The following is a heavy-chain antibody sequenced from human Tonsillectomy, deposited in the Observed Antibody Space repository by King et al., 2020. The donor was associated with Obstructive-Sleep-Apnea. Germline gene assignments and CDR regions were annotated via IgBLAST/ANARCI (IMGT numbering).Heavy chain of an antibody. J-gene: IGHJ4*02. CDR1: GFTFSSYA. D-gene: IGHD3-16*01. CDR2: ISGSGGNT. V-gene: IGHV3-23*04. CDR3: AKARLRYGCYGGRQFYFDY. Sequence: VQLVESGGGLVQPGGSLRLSCAASGFTFSSYAMSWVRQAPGKGLEWVSTISGSGGNTYYADSLKGRFTISRDNSKNTLYLQMISLRAEDTAVYFCAKARLRYGCYGGRQFYFDYWGQGTLVTVSS.